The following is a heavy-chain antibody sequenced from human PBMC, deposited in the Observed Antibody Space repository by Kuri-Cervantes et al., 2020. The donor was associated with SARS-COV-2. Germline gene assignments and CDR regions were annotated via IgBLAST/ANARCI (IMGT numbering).Heavy chain of an antibody. CDR1: GFTFDDYA. J-gene: IGHJ6*02. V-gene: IGHV3-9*01. Sequence: SLKISCAASGFTFDDYAMHWVRQAPGKGLEWVSGISWNSGSIGYADSVKGRFTISRDNSKNTLYLQMNSLRAEDTAVYYCARYGVYANGMDVWGQGTTVTVSS. D-gene: IGHD2-8*01. CDR2: ISWNSGSI. CDR3: ARYGVYANGMDV.